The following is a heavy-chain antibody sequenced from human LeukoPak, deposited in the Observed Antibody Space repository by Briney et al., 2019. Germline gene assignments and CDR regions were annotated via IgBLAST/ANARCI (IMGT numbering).Heavy chain of an antibody. Sequence: PGGSLRLSCAASGFIFSSYGMDWVRQAPGKGLEWVAVIWYDGSNKYYADSVKGRFTISRDNSKNTLYLQMNSLRAEDTAVYYCAKDLTFVRQHLQLDYFDYWGQGTLVTVSS. D-gene: IGHD3-16*02. CDR3: AKDLTFVRQHLQLDYFDY. J-gene: IGHJ4*02. V-gene: IGHV3-33*06. CDR2: IWYDGSNK. CDR1: GFIFSSYG.